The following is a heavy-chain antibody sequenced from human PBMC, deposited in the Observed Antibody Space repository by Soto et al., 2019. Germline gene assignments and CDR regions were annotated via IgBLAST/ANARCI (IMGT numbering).Heavy chain of an antibody. D-gene: IGHD6-19*01. CDR1: GYTFTSYD. Sequence: QVQLVQSGAEVKKPGASVKVSCKASGYTFTSYDINWVRQATGQGLEWMGWMNPNSGNTGYAQKFQGRVTMTRNTAISTAYMELSSLRSEDTAVYYCASAPTIAVAGGYYYYGMDVWGQGTTVTVSS. CDR2: MNPNSGNT. V-gene: IGHV1-8*01. CDR3: ASAPTIAVAGGYYYYGMDV. J-gene: IGHJ6*02.